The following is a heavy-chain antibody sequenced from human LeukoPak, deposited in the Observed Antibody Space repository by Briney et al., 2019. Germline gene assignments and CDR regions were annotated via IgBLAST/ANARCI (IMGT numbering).Heavy chain of an antibody. J-gene: IGHJ4*02. CDR2: ISAYTGNT. CDR1: GYTFSSYA. Sequence: ASVKVSCKTSGYTFSSYATSWVRQAPGQGLEWMGWISAYTGNTNYAQKFQGRVTMPTDTSTNTAYMELRSLRSDDTAVYYCARELYSSRQIDYWGQGTLVTVSS. CDR3: ARELYSSRQIDY. D-gene: IGHD6-13*01. V-gene: IGHV1-18*01.